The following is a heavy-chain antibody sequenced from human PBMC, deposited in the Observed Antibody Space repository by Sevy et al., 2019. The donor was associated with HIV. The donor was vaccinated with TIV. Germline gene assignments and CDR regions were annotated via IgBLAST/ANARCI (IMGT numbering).Heavy chain of an antibody. CDR2: ISAGGTTT. Sequence: GGSLRLSCAASGFIFSNYPMSWVRHSPGKGLEWVSDISAGGTTTYYADSVEGRFTNSTDNSKNTVSLQMNSLVAEDTAIYYCAKRYCSTITCYDDDFWNPYYFYGLDVWGQGISVTVSS. V-gene: IGHV3-23*01. CDR1: GFIFSNYP. D-gene: IGHD2-2*01. J-gene: IGHJ6*02. CDR3: AKRYCSTITCYDDDFWNPYYFYGLDV.